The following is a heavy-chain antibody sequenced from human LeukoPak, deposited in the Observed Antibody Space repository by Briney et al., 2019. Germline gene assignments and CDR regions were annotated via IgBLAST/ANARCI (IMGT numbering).Heavy chain of an antibody. Sequence: SVKVSCEASGGTFSSYTISWVRQAPGQGLEWMGGIIPIFGTANYAQKFQGRVTVTADESTSTAYMELSSLRSEDTAVYYCARDPPSWIGAFDIWGQGTMVTVSS. J-gene: IGHJ3*02. CDR1: GGTFSSYT. D-gene: IGHD2-2*03. CDR2: IIPIFGTA. V-gene: IGHV1-69*13. CDR3: ARDPPSWIGAFDI.